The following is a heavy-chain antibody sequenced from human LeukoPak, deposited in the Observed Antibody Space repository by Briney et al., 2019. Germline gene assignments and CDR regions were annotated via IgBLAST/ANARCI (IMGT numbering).Heavy chain of an antibody. D-gene: IGHD3-10*01. Sequence: GGSLRLSCAASGFTFSSYAMSWVRQAPGKGLEWVSAISGSGGSTYCADSVKGRFTISRDNSKNTLYLQMNSLRAEDTAVYYCAKDVFRTMAFYFDYWGQGTLVTVSS. J-gene: IGHJ4*02. CDR2: ISGSGGST. V-gene: IGHV3-23*01. CDR1: GFTFSSYA. CDR3: AKDVFRTMAFYFDY.